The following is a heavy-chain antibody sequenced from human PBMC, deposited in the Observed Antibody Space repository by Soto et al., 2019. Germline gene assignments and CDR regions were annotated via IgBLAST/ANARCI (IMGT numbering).Heavy chain of an antibody. Sequence: QVQLVESGGGVVQPGRSLRLSCEASGFTFSSYGMHWVRQAPGKGLEWVAVISYDGSKKYYADSVKGRFTISRDNSKNSVHPQITSLSAEDTAVYYCAMILGADDFDYWCQGTRVTATS. J-gene: IGHJ4*02. CDR1: GFTFSSYG. V-gene: IGHV3-30*03. CDR3: AMILGADDFDY. CDR2: ISYDGSKK. D-gene: IGHD7-27*01.